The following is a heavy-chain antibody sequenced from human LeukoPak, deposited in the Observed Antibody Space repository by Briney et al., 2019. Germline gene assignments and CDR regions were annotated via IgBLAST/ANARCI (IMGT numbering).Heavy chain of an antibody. Sequence: ASVKVSCKASGYTFTSYGISWVRQAPGQGLEWMGWISAYNGNTNYAQKLQGRVTMTTDTSTSTAYMELSSLRSEDTAVYYCARSDYYGSGSYPFDYWGQGTLVTVSS. J-gene: IGHJ4*02. CDR2: ISAYNGNT. V-gene: IGHV1-18*01. CDR1: GYTFTSYG. D-gene: IGHD3-10*01. CDR3: ARSDYYGSGSYPFDY.